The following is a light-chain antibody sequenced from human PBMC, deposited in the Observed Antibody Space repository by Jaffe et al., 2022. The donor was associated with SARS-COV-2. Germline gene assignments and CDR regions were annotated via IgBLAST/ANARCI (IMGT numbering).Light chain of an antibody. CDR1: SSDIDPYNR. J-gene: IGLJ2*01. Sequence: QSALTQPPSVSGSPGQSVTISCTGTSSDIDPYNRVSWYQHPPGTAPKLIIYEVTNRPSGVPDRFSGSKSANTASLTISGLQPEDEGIYYCSLYTISNTLLFGGGTRLTVL. CDR3: SLYTISNTLL. V-gene: IGLV2-18*01. CDR2: EVT.